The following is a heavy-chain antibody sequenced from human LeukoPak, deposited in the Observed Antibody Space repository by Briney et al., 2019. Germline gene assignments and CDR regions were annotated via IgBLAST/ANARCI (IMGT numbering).Heavy chain of an antibody. J-gene: IGHJ4*02. Sequence: GGSLRLSCAASGFTFSSYAMSWVRLAPGKGLKWVSSISGGDGSTYYANSVKGRFTISRDNSKNTLYLQMNSLRAEDTAVYYCAKVPLVTAFKYFDYWGQGTLVTVSS. CDR2: ISGGDGST. CDR1: GFTFSSYA. D-gene: IGHD2-21*02. V-gene: IGHV3-23*01. CDR3: AKVPLVTAFKYFDY.